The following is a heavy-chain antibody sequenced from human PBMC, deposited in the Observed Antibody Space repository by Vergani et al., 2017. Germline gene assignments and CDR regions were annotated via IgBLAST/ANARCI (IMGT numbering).Heavy chain of an antibody. V-gene: IGHV1-2*02. D-gene: IGHD1-26*01. Sequence: QVQLVQSGSELKKPGASVKVSCKASGYTFTSYAMNWVRQAPGQGLEWMGWINPNSGGTNYAQKFQGRVTMTRDTSISTAYMELSRLRSDDTAVYYWAREVGSYYPRSHYYYGMDVWGQGP. CDR3: AREVGSYYPRSHYYYGMDV. CDR2: INPNSGGT. CDR1: GYTFTSYA. J-gene: IGHJ6*02.